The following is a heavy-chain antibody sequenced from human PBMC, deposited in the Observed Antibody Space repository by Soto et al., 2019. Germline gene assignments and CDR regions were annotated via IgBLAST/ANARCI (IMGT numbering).Heavy chain of an antibody. CDR2: IYHSGST. CDR3: ARYNSYAIDY. CDR1: GGSVVSSNW. D-gene: IGHD2-8*01. V-gene: IGHV4-4*02. J-gene: IGHJ4*02. Sequence: SETLSLTCIVSGGSVVSSNWWILVRQPPGKGLEWIGEIYHSGSTTYNPSLKSRATISVDTSKNQFSLKMTSVTAADRAMYFCARYNSYAIDYWGRGTLVTVSS.